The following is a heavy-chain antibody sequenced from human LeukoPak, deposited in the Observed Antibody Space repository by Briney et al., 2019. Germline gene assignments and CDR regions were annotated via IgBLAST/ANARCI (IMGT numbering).Heavy chain of an antibody. V-gene: IGHV3-7*01. CDR1: GFTFSSYW. J-gene: IGHJ4*02. Sequence: KAGGSLRLSCAASGFTFSSYWMSWVRQAPGKGLEWVANIKQDGSEKYYVDSVKGRFTISRDNAKNSLYLQMNSLRAEDTAVYYCARASYWSYEYRRDFDYWGQGTLVTVSS. CDR2: IKQDGSEK. CDR3: ARASYWSYEYRRDFDY. D-gene: IGHD1-7*01.